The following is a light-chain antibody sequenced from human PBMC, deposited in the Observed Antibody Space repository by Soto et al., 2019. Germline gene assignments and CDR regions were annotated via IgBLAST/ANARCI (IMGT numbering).Light chain of an antibody. Sequence: QSALTQPASLSGSPGQSITISCTATNSDIGTYNLVSWYQQHPDKAPKLIIYEGSKRPSGVSDRFSGSKSGNTASLTISGLQAEDEAAYYCCSHADYGTFWVFGGGTKLTVL. CDR2: EGS. V-gene: IGLV2-23*03. CDR1: NSDIGTYNL. CDR3: CSHADYGTFWV. J-gene: IGLJ3*02.